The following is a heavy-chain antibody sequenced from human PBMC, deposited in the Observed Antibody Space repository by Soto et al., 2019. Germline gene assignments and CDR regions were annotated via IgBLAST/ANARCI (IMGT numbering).Heavy chain of an antibody. CDR2: ISSSGSTI. CDR3: ARDGAGHIVVVPAASPTGMDV. J-gene: IGHJ6*02. Sequence: GGSLRLSCAASGFTFSSYEMNWVRQAPGKGLEWVSYISSSGSTIYYADSVKGRFTISRDNAKNSLYLQMNSLRAEDTAVYYCARDGAGHIVVVPAASPTGMDVWGQGTTVTVSS. D-gene: IGHD2-2*01. CDR1: GFTFSSYE. V-gene: IGHV3-48*03.